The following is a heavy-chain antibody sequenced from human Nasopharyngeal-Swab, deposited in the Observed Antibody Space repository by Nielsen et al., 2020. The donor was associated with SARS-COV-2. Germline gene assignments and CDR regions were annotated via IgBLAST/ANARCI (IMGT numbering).Heavy chain of an antibody. D-gene: IGHD3-3*01. CDR1: GVIFSKYW. J-gene: IGHJ4*02. V-gene: IGHV3-74*01. CDR3: ARDSGFLEWLLLGYFDY. CDR2: VNEDGSRT. Sequence: GESLKISCVASGVIFSKYWMHWVRQAPGKGLVWVSRVNEDGSRTDYADSVRGRFTISRDNSKNTLYLQMNSLRAEDTAVYYCARDSGFLEWLLLGYFDYWGQGTLVTVSS.